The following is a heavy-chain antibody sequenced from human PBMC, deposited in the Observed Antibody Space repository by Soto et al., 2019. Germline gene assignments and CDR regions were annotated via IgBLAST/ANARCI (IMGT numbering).Heavy chain of an antibody. D-gene: IGHD3-16*02. CDR1: GYTFTSYD. CDR2: INPNTGYT. V-gene: IGHV1-8*01. J-gene: IGHJ4*02. Sequence: ASVRVSCKASGYTFTSYDINWVRQATGQGLEWMGWINPNTGYTDYAQKFQDRVTMTGNTSITTAYMELSSLRSEDTAVYYCVRGRVMITFGVVIVIDYWGQGSPVTVSS. CDR3: VRGRVMITFGVVIVIDY.